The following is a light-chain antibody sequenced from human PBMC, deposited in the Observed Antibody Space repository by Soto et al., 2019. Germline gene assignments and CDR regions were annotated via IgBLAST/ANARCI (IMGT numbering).Light chain of an antibody. V-gene: IGKV4-1*01. CDR1: QSVLYTSNNKNY. CDR2: WAS. Sequence: DIVMTQSPDSLAVSLGERATINCKSTQSVLYTSNNKNYLAWYQQKPGQPPKLLIYWASTRESGVPDRFSGSGCKTDFTLTISSLQAEDGAVYYLQQYYSCPLTFRGGTKVEIK. CDR3: QQYYSCPLT. J-gene: IGKJ4*01.